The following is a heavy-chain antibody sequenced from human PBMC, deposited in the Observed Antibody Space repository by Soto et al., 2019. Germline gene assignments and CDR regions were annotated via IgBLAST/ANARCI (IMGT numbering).Heavy chain of an antibody. Sequence: SETLSLTCSVSGASISSYYYTWIRQTPGKGLEWIGYIYLGGSINYNPSFKSRVIISVDTSKNQFSVRLSSVTAADTAVYYCARASGYCSGGSCPVGWFDPWGQGTLVTVSS. CDR3: ARASGYCSGGSCPVGWFDP. CDR2: IYLGGSI. D-gene: IGHD2-15*01. CDR1: GASISSYY. V-gene: IGHV4-59*01. J-gene: IGHJ5*02.